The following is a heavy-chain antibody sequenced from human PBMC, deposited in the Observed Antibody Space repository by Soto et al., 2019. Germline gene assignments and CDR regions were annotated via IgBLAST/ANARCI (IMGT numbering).Heavy chain of an antibody. V-gene: IGHV3-33*01. CDR1: GLTFSSYG. Sequence: QVQLVESGGDVVQPGRSLRLSCAASGLTFSSYGMYWVRQAPGKGLEWVALIWYDGSKKYYADSVKGRFTISRDNSKNTLYLLMNSLRAEDTAVYYCARDRGAGDYYYGMDVWGQGTTVTVSS. D-gene: IGHD1-1*01. CDR3: ARDRGAGDYYYGMDV. J-gene: IGHJ6*02. CDR2: IWYDGSKK.